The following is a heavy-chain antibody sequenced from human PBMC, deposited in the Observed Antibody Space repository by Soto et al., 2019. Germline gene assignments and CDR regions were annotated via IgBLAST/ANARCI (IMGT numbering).Heavy chain of an antibody. V-gene: IGHV4-30-4*01. D-gene: IGHD6-13*01. Sequence: SETLSLTCTVSGGSISSCDYYWSWIRQPPGKGLEWIGYIYYSGSTYYNPSLKSRVTISVDTSKNQFSLKLSSVTAADTAVYYCAQAAAGHLFDYWGQGTLVTVSS. CDR1: GGSISSCDYY. CDR2: IYYSGST. CDR3: AQAAAGHLFDY. J-gene: IGHJ4*02.